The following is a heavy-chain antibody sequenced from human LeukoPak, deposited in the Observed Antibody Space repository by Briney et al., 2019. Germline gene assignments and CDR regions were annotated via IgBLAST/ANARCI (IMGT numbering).Heavy chain of an antibody. J-gene: IGHJ3*02. CDR1: GGSISSGDYY. CDR3: ARDSRTGSQIDAFDI. D-gene: IGHD1-1*01. CDR2: IYYSGST. V-gene: IGHV4-30-4*01. Sequence: SQTLSLTCTVSGGSISSGDYYWSWIRQPPGKGLEWIGYIYYSGSTYYNPSLKSRVTISVDTSKNQFSLKLSSVTAADTTVYYCARDSRTGSQIDAFDIWGQGTMVTVSS.